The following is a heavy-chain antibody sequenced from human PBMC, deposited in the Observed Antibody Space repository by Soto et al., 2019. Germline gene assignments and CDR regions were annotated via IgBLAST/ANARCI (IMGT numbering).Heavy chain of an antibody. D-gene: IGHD3-22*01. CDR3: ASQTYYYDSSGPYPPGDAFDI. Sequence: GGSLRLSCAASGFTFSSYSMNWVRQAPGKGLEWVSYISSSSSTIYYADSVKGRFTISRDNAKNSLYLQMNSLRDEDTAVYYCASQTYYYDSSGPYPPGDAFDIWGQGTMVTVSS. CDR1: GFTFSSYS. J-gene: IGHJ3*02. V-gene: IGHV3-48*02. CDR2: ISSSSSTI.